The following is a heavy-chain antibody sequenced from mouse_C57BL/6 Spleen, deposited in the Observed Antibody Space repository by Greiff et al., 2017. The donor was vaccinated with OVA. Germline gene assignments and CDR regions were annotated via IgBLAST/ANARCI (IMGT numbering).Heavy chain of an antibody. CDR1: GFTFNTYA. D-gene: IGHD1-3*01. Sequence: EVQLVESGGGLVQPKGSLKLSCAASGFTFNTYAMHWVRQAPGKGLEWVARIRRKSSDYASYYADSVKDRFTISRDDSQSMLYLEMNDLKAEDTARYYCATSGNDDIDDWGQGTSVTVSS. J-gene: IGHJ4*01. CDR3: ATSGNDDIDD. V-gene: IGHV10-3*01. CDR2: IRRKSSDYAS.